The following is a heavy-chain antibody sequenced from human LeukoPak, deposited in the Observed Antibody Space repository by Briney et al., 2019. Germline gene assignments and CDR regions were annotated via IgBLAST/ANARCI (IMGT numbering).Heavy chain of an antibody. J-gene: IGHJ4*02. CDR2: IYYSENT. CDR1: GGSISSYY. Sequence: SETLSLTCTVSGGSISSYYWSWIRQPPGKGLEWIGYIYYSENTNYNPSLKSRVTISVATSKSQFSLKLFSVTAADTAVYYCARSHKAMAGEGLFDYWGQGTLVTVSS. D-gene: IGHD5-18*01. V-gene: IGHV4-59*01. CDR3: ARSHKAMAGEGLFDY.